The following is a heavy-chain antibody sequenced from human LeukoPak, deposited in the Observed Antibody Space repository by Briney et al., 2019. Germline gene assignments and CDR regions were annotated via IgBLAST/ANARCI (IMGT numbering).Heavy chain of an antibody. Sequence: PGGSLRLSCAASGFTFTSYGMHWVRQAPGKGLEWVAVIWYDGGNKFYADSMKGRFTISRDNSKDTLYLQMNSLRAENTAVYYCARDMTGYSDYWGQGTLVTVSS. D-gene: IGHD3-9*01. CDR3: ARDMTGYSDY. J-gene: IGHJ4*02. CDR1: GFTFTSYG. V-gene: IGHV3-33*01. CDR2: IWYDGGNK.